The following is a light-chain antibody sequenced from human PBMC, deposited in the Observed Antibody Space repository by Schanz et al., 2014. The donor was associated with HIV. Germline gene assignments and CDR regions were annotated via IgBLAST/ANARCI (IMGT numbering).Light chain of an antibody. J-gene: IGKJ2*01. CDR3: QQSNTFPYT. CDR1: QDIRND. Sequence: AIQMTQSPSSLSASVGDRVTVTCRASQDIRNDLGWYQQKPGKAPKLLIYAGSRLQSGVPSRFSGSGSGTEFTLTISSLQPDDFATYYCQQSNTFPYTFGQGTKLEIK. CDR2: AGS. V-gene: IGKV1-6*01.